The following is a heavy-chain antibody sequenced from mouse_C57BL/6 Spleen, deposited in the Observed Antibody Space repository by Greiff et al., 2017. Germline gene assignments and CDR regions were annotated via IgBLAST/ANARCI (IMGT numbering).Heavy chain of an antibody. D-gene: IGHD1-1*01. CDR1: GYTFTSYW. V-gene: IGHV1-61*01. J-gene: IGHJ4*01. CDR2: IYPSDSET. Sequence: QVQLQQSGAELVRPGSSVKLSCKASGYTFTSYWMDWVKQRPGQGLEWIGNIYPSDSETHYNQKFKDKATLTVDKSSSTAYMQLSSLTSEDSAVYYCAIDYGSSFYAMDYWGQGTSVTVSS. CDR3: AIDYGSSFYAMDY.